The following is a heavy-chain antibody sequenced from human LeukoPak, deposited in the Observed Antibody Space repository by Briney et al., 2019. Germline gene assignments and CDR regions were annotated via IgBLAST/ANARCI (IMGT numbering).Heavy chain of an antibody. D-gene: IGHD2-21*01. CDR2: INGDGSSA. J-gene: IGHJ5*01. CDR3: ARVGERDKFALIEGRFDS. CDR1: GFIFRSYW. V-gene: IGHV3-74*01. Sequence: AGSLRLSCAASGFIFRSYWMHWVRQAPGKGLVWFSHINGDGSSASYADSVKGRFTISRDNAKKTLHLQMNSLRAEGTAVYYCARVGERDKFALIEGRFDSWGQGTLVTVSS.